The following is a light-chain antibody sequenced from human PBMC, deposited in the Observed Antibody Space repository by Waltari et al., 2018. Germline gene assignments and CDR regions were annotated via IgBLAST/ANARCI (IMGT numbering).Light chain of an antibody. Sequence: DIVMTQSPDSLAVSLGERATINCTYSQSVLYSCNNKHYLTWYQQKPGQPPKLLIYWAAARESGVPDRFSGSGSGTDFTLTISSLQAEDVAVYYCQQYYSDPPTFGQGTKLEIK. CDR2: WAA. V-gene: IGKV4-1*01. J-gene: IGKJ2*01. CDR1: QSVLYSCNNKHY. CDR3: QQYYSDPPT.